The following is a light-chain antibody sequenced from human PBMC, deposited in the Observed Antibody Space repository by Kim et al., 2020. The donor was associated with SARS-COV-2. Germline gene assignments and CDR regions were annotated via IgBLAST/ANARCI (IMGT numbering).Light chain of an antibody. Sequence: SSCVGDNFLVSCRASQSVSSNLYWYQQKAGKAPNLLIYAASSLQSGVPSRCSGSGSGTDFTLTSSSLQPEDSAPYFCQQTYRIPPTFGGGTKLEI. CDR3: QQTYRIPPT. V-gene: IGKV1-39*01. CDR2: AAS. J-gene: IGKJ4*01. CDR1: QSVSSN.